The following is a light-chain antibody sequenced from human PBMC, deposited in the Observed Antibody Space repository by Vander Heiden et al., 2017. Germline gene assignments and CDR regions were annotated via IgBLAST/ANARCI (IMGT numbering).Light chain of an antibody. CDR3: MQGRYWAT. V-gene: IGKV2-30*01. CDR1: QSLVYSNGNTY. CDR2: KVS. J-gene: IGKJ1*01. Sequence: VVLTQSPLSLSVTLGQPASISCRSSQSLVYSNGNTYLNWFHQRPGQSPRRLIYKVSNRDSGVPDRFSGSGSGTDFTLKISRVEAEDVGVYYCMQGRYWATFGQGTKVEIK.